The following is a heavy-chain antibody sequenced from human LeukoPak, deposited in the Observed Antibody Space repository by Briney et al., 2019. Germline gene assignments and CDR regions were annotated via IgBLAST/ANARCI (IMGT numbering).Heavy chain of an antibody. D-gene: IGHD6-13*01. CDR2: ITGGAGTT. Sequence: GGSLRLSCAASGFTCRTYSMYWVRQAPGKGLEWVSGITGGAGTTYYADSVKGRFTISRDNSKNTLYLQMNSLRAEDTAIYYGGKAGSISWYPYWGQGTLVTVSS. CDR3: GKAGSISWYPY. V-gene: IGHV3-23*01. CDR1: GFTCRTYS. J-gene: IGHJ4*02.